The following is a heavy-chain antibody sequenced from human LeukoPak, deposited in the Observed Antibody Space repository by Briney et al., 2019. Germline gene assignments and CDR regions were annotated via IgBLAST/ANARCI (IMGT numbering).Heavy chain of an antibody. D-gene: IGHD1-26*01. CDR1: GLTFSGSA. J-gene: IGHJ4*02. V-gene: IGHV3-73*01. Sequence: GSLRLSCAASGLTFSGSAMHWVRQASGKGLEWVGRIRSKANNYATAYAASLKDRFTISRDDSKNTAYLQMNSLKAEDTAVYYCTRTYSGSYCDYWGQGTLVTVSS. CDR3: TRTYSGSYCDY. CDR2: IRSKANNYAT.